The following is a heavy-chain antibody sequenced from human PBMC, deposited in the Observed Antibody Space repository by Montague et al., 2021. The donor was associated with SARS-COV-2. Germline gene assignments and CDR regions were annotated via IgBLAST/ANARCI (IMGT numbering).Heavy chain of an antibody. CDR2: VDDSGST. V-gene: IGHV4-39*01. J-gene: IGHJ4*02. CDR1: GGPISSSSYY. Sequence: SETLSLTCTVTGGPISSSSYYWDWIRQSPGKGLEWIARVDDSGSTYYSPSLKSRLTISVDTSKNQFSLKLNSVTAADTALYYCARREYSYGWGDWGQGTLVTVSS. CDR3: ARREYSYGWGD. D-gene: IGHD5-18*01.